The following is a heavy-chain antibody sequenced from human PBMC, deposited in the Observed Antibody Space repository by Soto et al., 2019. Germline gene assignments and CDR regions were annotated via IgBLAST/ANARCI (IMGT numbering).Heavy chain of an antibody. CDR2: IYHSGST. Sequence: PSETLSLTCAVSGYSISIGYYWGCIRQPPGKGLEWIGSIYHSGSTYYNPSLKSRVTISVDTSKNQFSLKLSSVTAADTAVYYCATIPSEDFDYWGQGTLVTVSS. D-gene: IGHD1-26*01. CDR1: GYSISIGYY. V-gene: IGHV4-38-2*01. J-gene: IGHJ4*02. CDR3: ATIPSEDFDY.